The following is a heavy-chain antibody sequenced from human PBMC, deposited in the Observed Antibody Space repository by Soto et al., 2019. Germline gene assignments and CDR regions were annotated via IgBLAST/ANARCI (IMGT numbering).Heavy chain of an antibody. CDR1: GYTFTSYG. CDR3: ARDGYNPGDDYYYGMDV. CDR2: ISAYNGNT. D-gene: IGHD5-12*01. V-gene: IGHV1-18*01. Sequence: QVQLVQSGAEVKKPGASVKVSCKASGYTFTSYGISWVRQAPRQGLEWMGWISAYNGNTNYAQKLQGRVTMTTDTSTSTAYMELRSLRSDDTDVYYCARDGYNPGDDYYYGMDVWGQGTTVTVSS. J-gene: IGHJ6*02.